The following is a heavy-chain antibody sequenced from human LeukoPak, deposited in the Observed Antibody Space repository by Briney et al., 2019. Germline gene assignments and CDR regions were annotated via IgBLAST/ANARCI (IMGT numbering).Heavy chain of an antibody. CDR2: IYNTGGT. Sequence: SETLSLTCTVSGGSISTYYWSWVRQPPVKGLEWIGYIYNTGGTNYNPSLESRVTISIDTSKNQFSLKLSSVTAADTAVYYCAGGRRSSSSYYGMDVWGQGILVTVSS. D-gene: IGHD6-6*01. CDR1: GGSISTYY. CDR3: AGGRRSSSSYYGMDV. V-gene: IGHV4-59*01. J-gene: IGHJ6*02.